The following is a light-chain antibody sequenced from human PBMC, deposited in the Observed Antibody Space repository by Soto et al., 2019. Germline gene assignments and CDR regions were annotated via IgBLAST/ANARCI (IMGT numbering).Light chain of an antibody. J-gene: IGLJ7*01. Sequence: QSVLTQSPSASASLGASVRLTCTLSSGHSSNPIAWHQLQPEKGPRYLMKINTDGSHSKGDGIPDRFSGSRSGTERYLTISSLQSEDEADYYCQTWGSGTGVFGGGTQLTVL. CDR2: INTDGSH. CDR1: SGHSSNP. CDR3: QTWGSGTGV. V-gene: IGLV4-69*01.